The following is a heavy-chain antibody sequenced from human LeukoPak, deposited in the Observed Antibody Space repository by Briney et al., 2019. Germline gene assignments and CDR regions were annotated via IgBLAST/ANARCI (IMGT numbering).Heavy chain of an antibody. J-gene: IGHJ4*02. CDR1: GYSISSGYC. CDR2: IYHSGST. D-gene: IGHD5-18*01. V-gene: IGHV4-38-2*01. CDR3: ARKESGYSYGYVFDY. Sequence: SETLSLTCAVSGYSISSGYCWGWIRQPPGKGLEWIGSIYHSGSTYYNPSLKSRVTISVDTSKNQFSLKLSSVTAADTAVYYCARKESGYSYGYVFDYWGQGTLVTVSS.